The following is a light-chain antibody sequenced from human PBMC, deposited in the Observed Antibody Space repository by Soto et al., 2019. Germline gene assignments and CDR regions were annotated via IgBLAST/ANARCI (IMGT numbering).Light chain of an antibody. V-gene: IGLV2-11*01. CDR3: CSYAGRYTFYV. J-gene: IGLJ1*01. CDR1: SSDIGGYNY. CDR2: DVS. Sequence: QPVLTQPRSVSGSPGQSGTISCTGTSSDIGGYNYVSWYQQYPGKAPKLIIYDVSKRPSGVPDRFSGSKSGNTASLTISGLQAADDADYYCCSYAGRYTFYVFGTGTKVTVL.